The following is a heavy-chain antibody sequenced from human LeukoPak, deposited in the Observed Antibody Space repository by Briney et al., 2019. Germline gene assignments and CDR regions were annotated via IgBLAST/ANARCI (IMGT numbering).Heavy chain of an antibody. CDR3: ARGRVGEFALDY. CDR2: IKQDGNEK. Sequence: SGGSLRLSCAASGFTFSSYWMSWVRQAPGKGLEWVANIKQDGNEKYYVDSVKGRFTISRDNAKNPLYLQMNSLRVEDTAVYYCARGRVGEFALDYWGQGTLVTVSS. CDR1: GFTFSSYW. V-gene: IGHV3-7*01. J-gene: IGHJ4*02. D-gene: IGHD3-10*01.